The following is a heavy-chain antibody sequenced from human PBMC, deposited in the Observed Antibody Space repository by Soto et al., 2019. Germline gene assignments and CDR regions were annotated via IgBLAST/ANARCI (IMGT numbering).Heavy chain of an antibody. CDR2: IYYSGST. CDR1: GGSISSSSYY. Sequence: SETLSLTCTVSGGSISSSSYYWGWIRQPPGKGLEWIGSIYYSGSTYYNPSLKSRVTISVDTSKNQFSLKLSSVTAADTAVYYCARLPKKAYCGGDCNLDAFDIWGQGTMVTVSS. CDR3: ARLPKKAYCGGDCNLDAFDI. J-gene: IGHJ3*02. V-gene: IGHV4-39*01. D-gene: IGHD2-21*02.